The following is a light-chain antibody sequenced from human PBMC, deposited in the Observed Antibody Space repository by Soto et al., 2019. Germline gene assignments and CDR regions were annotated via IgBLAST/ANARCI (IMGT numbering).Light chain of an antibody. J-gene: IGKJ4*01. V-gene: IGKV3D-15*01. CDR1: QSVSSY. Sequence: EIVMTQSPATLSVSPGERATLSCRASQSVSSYLAWYQQKPGQAPRLVIYGASTRATGIPTRFSGSGSGTEFTLTISSLQSEDFAVYYCQQYNNWPLTFGGGTKVEIK. CDR2: GAS. CDR3: QQYNNWPLT.